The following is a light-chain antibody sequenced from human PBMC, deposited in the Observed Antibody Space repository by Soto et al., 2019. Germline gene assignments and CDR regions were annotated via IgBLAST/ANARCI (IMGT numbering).Light chain of an antibody. CDR3: ATWDDSLNGQVV. CDR2: SDS. Sequence: QSVLTQPPSASGTPGQRVTISCSGSSSNIESNTVNWYQQFPGTAPKLLIYSDSHRPSGVPDRFSGSKSGTSASLVISGLQSEDEAVYHCATWDDSLNGQVVFGGGTKLTVL. J-gene: IGLJ2*01. CDR1: SSNIESNT. V-gene: IGLV1-44*01.